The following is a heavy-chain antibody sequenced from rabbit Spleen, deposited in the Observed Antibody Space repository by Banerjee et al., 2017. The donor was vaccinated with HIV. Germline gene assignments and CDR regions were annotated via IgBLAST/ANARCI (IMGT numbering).Heavy chain of an antibody. J-gene: IGHJ4*01. Sequence: QSLEESGGDLVKPGASLTLTCTASGVSFSFNSYMCWVRQAPGKGLEWIACIAGSSSGFTYSATWATGRFTISKTSSTTVTLQMTSLTVADTATYFCAREKSGDHGYDLWGQGTLVTVS. D-gene: IGHD6-1*01. CDR1: GVSFSFNSY. CDR2: IAGSSSGFT. V-gene: IGHV1S40*01. CDR3: AREKSGDHGYDL.